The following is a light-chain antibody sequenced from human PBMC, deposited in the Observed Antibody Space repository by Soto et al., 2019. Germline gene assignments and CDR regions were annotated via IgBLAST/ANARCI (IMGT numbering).Light chain of an antibody. V-gene: IGLV2-14*03. Sequence: QSALTQAASVSGAPGQWITISCSGTSSNIGGGYDVPWYQQLPGKAPKLILYDDSQRPSGVPNRFSGSKSGNTASLTITGLQAEDEADYYCRSYNRSRGAQVFGGGTKVTVL. J-gene: IGLJ1*01. CDR3: RSYNRSRGAQV. CDR2: DDS. CDR1: SSNIGGGYD.